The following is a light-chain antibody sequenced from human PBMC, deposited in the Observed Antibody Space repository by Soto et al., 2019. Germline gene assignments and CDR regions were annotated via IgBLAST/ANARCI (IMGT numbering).Light chain of an antibody. J-gene: IGKJ1*01. V-gene: IGKV3-11*01. CDR1: KSVGGD. CDR3: QQYGSSRT. Sequence: DILLTQSPATLSLTPGQGASLSCRASKSVGGDLVWYQQHPGQAPRLLIYDASNRATGIPPRFSGSGSGTDFTLTISSLEPEDFALYYCQQYGSSRTFGQGTKVDIK. CDR2: DAS.